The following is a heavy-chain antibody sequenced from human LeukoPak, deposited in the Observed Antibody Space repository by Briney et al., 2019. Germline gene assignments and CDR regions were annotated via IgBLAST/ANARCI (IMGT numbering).Heavy chain of an antibody. CDR2: VSSTGGTT. CDR3: AKAPRGWYLV. J-gene: IGHJ4*02. D-gene: IGHD6-19*01. V-gene: IGHV3-23*01. Sequence: PGGSLRLSCAASGFTFSNYAMSWVRQAPGKGLEWVSSVSSTGGTTYYADSVKGRFTISRDNSKNMLYLQMNSLRAEDTAVYYCAKAPRGWYLVWGQGTLVTVSS. CDR1: GFTFSNYA.